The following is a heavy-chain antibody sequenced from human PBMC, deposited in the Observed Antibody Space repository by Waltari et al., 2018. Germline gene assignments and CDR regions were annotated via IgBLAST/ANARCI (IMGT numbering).Heavy chain of an antibody. CDR2: IYYSGST. Sequence: QVQLQESGPGLVKPSETLSLTCTVSGGSISSYYWSWIRQPPGQGLEWIGYIYYSGSTNYNHSLKSRVTISVDTSKNQFSLKLSAVTAADTAVYYCARDRVAVAGNLGMDVWGQGTTVTVSS. CDR1: GGSISSYY. J-gene: IGHJ6*02. CDR3: ARDRVAVAGNLGMDV. V-gene: IGHV4-59*01. D-gene: IGHD6-19*01.